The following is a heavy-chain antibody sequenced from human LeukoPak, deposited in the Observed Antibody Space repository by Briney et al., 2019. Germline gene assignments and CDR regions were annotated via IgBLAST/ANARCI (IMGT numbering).Heavy chain of an antibody. Sequence: SVTVSCTASGGTFSSYAIRWVRPAPGQGREWMGRIIPILGIANYAKKFQGRVTITADKVTSTAYVELSSLRSEDTGVLYCARTSKEGATTGGGWGGEQNLDYWGQGTLVTVSS. CDR3: ARTSKEGATTGGGWGGEQNLDY. CDR1: GGTFSSYA. CDR2: IIPILGIA. V-gene: IGHV1-69*04. J-gene: IGHJ4*02. D-gene: IGHD1-26*01.